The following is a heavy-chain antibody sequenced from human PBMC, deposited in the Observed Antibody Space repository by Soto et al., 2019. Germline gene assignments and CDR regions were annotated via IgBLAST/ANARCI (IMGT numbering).Heavy chain of an antibody. CDR1: GGSISSYY. J-gene: IGHJ5*02. V-gene: IGHV4-59*08. Sequence: SETLSLTCTVSGGSISSYYWSWIRQPPGKGLEWIGYIYYSGSTNYNPSLKSRVTISVDTSKNHFSLKLSSVTAADTAVYYCAGSGEGYYDFWSGYYTGNWFDPWGQGTLVTVSS. D-gene: IGHD3-3*01. CDR2: IYYSGST. CDR3: AGSGEGYYDFWSGYYTGNWFDP.